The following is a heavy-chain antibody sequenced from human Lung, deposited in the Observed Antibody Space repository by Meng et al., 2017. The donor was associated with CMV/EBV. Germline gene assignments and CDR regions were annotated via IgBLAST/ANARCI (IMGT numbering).Heavy chain of an antibody. CDR2: IHTGGST. J-gene: IGHJ4*02. Sequence: VQLREAGPGLVKPPGTLSLTCAGSGGSSSSSNWWSWVRQPPGKGLEWVSVIHTGGSTFYADSVKGRFTISRDHSKNTLYLQMKSLRAEDTAVYYCARRSFERRDFDYWGQGTLVTVSS. CDR3: ARRSFERRDFDY. V-gene: IGHV3-53*01. CDR1: GGSSSSSNW.